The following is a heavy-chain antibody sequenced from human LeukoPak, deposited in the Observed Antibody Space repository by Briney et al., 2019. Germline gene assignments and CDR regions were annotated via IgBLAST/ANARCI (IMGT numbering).Heavy chain of an antibody. J-gene: IGHJ4*02. Sequence: GESLNISCQASGYTFSSYWIAWVRQMPGKGLECMGLIYPLDSDVKYSPSFQGQVTISADKSISTAYLQWSSLKASDTAMYYCARARRSSTPEVGDVFKTWYFFEYWGQGALVTVSS. CDR1: GYTFSSYW. CDR3: ARARRSSTPEVGDVFKTWYFFEY. V-gene: IGHV5-51*01. D-gene: IGHD6-13*01. CDR2: IYPLDSDV.